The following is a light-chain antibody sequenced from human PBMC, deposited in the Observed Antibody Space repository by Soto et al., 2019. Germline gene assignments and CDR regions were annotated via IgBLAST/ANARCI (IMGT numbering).Light chain of an antibody. CDR2: GAS. Sequence: DIQMTQSPSSLSASVGDRVTITCRASQSISSRLNWYQQKAGKAPKFLIYGASTLQSGVPSRLSGSRSATDFTLTISSMQPEDFATYYCQQSSSTTWKFGQGTKVDIK. CDR3: QQSSSTTWK. V-gene: IGKV1-39*01. J-gene: IGKJ1*01. CDR1: QSISSR.